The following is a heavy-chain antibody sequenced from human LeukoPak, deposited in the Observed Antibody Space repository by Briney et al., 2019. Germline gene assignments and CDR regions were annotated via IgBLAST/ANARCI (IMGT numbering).Heavy chain of an antibody. J-gene: IGHJ4*02. CDR2: ISWNSGSI. CDR3: ARESTVTTCFDY. V-gene: IGHV3-9*01. CDR1: GFTFDDYA. Sequence: GGSLRLSCAASGFTFDDYAMHWVRQAPGKGLEWVSGISWNSGSIGYADSVKGRFTISRDNAKNSLYLQMNSLRAEDTALYYCARESTVTTCFDYWGQGTLVTVSS. D-gene: IGHD4-17*01.